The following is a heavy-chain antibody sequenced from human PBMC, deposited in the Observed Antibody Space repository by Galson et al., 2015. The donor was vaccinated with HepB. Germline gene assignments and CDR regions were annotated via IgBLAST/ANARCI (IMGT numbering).Heavy chain of an antibody. CDR3: ARDRGWHNYYYYMDV. V-gene: IGHV1-69*13. J-gene: IGHJ6*03. CDR2: IIPIFGTA. D-gene: IGHD3-10*01. CDR1: GGTFSSYA. Sequence: SVKVSCKASGGTFSSYAISWVRQAPGQGLEWMGGIIPIFGTANYAQKFQGRVTITADESTSTAYMELSSLRSEDTAVYYCARDRGWHNYYYYMDVWGKGTTVTVSS.